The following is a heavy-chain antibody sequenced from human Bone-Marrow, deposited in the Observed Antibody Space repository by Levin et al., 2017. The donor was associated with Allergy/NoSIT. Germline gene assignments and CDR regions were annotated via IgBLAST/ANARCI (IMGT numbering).Heavy chain of an antibody. V-gene: IGHV3-21*01. Sequence: SCTASRFTFSSYRMNWVRQAPGKGLEWVSSISSSSSYMYYGDSVKGRFTISRDNAKNSLYLQMNSLRTEDTGVYYCATANRAGSPDYWGQGTLVIVSS. J-gene: IGHJ4*02. CDR1: RFTFSSYR. CDR3: ATANRAGSPDY. D-gene: IGHD6-19*01. CDR2: ISSSSSYM.